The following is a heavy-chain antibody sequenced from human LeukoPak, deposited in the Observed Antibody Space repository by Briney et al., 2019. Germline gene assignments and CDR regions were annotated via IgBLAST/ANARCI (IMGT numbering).Heavy chain of an antibody. V-gene: IGHV1-8*01. CDR2: MNPHSGNT. D-gene: IGHD2-21*02. J-gene: IGHJ4*02. Sequence: ASVKVSCKASGYTFTSYDINWVRQAPGQGLEWMGWMNPHSGNTGYAPKFQGRVTLTRDTSINTAYMELGSLRPEDTAIYYCASAYCAGNCYTGWGYWGQGALVTVSS. CDR3: ASAYCAGNCYTGWGY. CDR1: GYTFTSYD.